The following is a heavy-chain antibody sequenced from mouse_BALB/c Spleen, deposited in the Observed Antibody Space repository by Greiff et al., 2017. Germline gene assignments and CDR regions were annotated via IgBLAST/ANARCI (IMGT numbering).Heavy chain of an antibody. J-gene: IGHJ4*01. CDR3: ARDVITTDYAMDD. V-gene: IGHV5-4*02. Sequence: EVQLVESGGGLVKPGGSLKLSCAASGFTFSDYYMYWVRQTPEKRLEWVATISDGGSYTYYPDSVKGRFTISRDNAKNNLYLQMSSLKSEDTAMYYCARDVITTDYAMDDWGQGTSVTVSS. D-gene: IGHD2-4*01. CDR1: GFTFSDYY. CDR2: ISDGGSYT.